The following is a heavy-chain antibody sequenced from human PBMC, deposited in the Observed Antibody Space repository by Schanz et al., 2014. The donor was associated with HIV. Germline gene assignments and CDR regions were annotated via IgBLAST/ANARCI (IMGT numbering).Heavy chain of an antibody. V-gene: IGHV3-23*01. CDR2: ISGSGGST. J-gene: IGHJ6*02. D-gene: IGHD3-10*01. CDR3: AKCPTMVRGTGMDV. CDR1: GFTFSNSA. Sequence: EVQLLESGGGLVQPGGSLRLSCVVSGFTFSNSAMSWVRQAPGKGLEWVSVISGSGGSTYYADSVKGRFTISRDNSKNTLYLQMNSLRAEDTAVYYCAKCPTMVRGTGMDVWGQGTTVTVSS.